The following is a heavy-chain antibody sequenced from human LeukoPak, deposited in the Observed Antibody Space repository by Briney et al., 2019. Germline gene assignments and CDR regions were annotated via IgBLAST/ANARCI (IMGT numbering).Heavy chain of an antibody. CDR2: ISSSSSYI. D-gene: IGHD6-13*01. Sequence: PGGSLRLSCAASGFTFSSYSMNWVRQAPGKGPEWVSSISSSSSYIYYADSVKGRFTISRDNAKNLLYLQMNSLRAEDTAVYYCARGGRSWYKEVGDYWGQGTLVTVSS. CDR1: GFTFSSYS. J-gene: IGHJ4*02. CDR3: ARGGRSWYKEVGDY. V-gene: IGHV3-21*01.